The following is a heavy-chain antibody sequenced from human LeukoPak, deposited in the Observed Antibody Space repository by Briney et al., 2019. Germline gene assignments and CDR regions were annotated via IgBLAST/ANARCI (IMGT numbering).Heavy chain of an antibody. Sequence: GGSLTLSCEASGFTFRGNWMSWVRQAPGKGLEWVASINPDGSQKFYVDSVKGRFTISRDNTQSSLYLQMNSLGAEDTAMYYCAKLLGTVTTYDSWGQGTRVSVSS. J-gene: IGHJ4*02. D-gene: IGHD2/OR15-2a*01. CDR2: INPDGSQK. CDR3: AKLLGTVTTYDS. CDR1: GFTFRGNW. V-gene: IGHV3-7*01.